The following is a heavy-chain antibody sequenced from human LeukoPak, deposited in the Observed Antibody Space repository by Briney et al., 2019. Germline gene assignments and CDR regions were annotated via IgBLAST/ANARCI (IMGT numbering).Heavy chain of an antibody. J-gene: IGHJ4*02. V-gene: IGHV1-69*13. CDR1: GYTFTSYG. CDR2: IIPIFGTA. D-gene: IGHD6-13*01. CDR3: ARGPPGARTISSSWYYFDY. Sequence: ASVKVSCKASGYTFTSYGISWVRQAPGQGLEWMGGIIPIFGTANYAQKFQGRVTITADESTSTAYMELSSLRSEDTAVYYCARGPPGARTISSSWYYFDYWGQGTLVTVSS.